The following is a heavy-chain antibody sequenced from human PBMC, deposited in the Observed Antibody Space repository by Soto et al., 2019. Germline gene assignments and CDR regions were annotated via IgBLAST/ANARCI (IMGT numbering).Heavy chain of an antibody. CDR2: IYYSGST. V-gene: IGHV4-39*01. D-gene: IGHD4-17*01. Sequence: SETLSLTCTVSGGSISSSSYYWGWIRQPPGKGLEWIGSIYYSGSTYYNPSLKSRVTISVDTSKNQFSLKLSSVTAADTAVYYCARQDPSADYGEYEPYFQHWGQGALVTVSS. CDR3: ARQDPSADYGEYEPYFQH. J-gene: IGHJ1*01. CDR1: GGSISSSSYY.